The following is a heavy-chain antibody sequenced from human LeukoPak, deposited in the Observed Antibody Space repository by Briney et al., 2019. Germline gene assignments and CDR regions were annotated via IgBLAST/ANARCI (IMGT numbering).Heavy chain of an antibody. D-gene: IGHD6-19*01. Sequence: SGGSLRLSCAASGFTFSSYWMHWVRQAPGKGLVWVSRINSDGSSTSYADSVKGRFTISRDNAKNTLYLQMNSLRAEDTAVYYCAKDGGGWYTSGWYYFDYWGQGTLVTVSS. CDR3: AKDGGGWYTSGWYYFDY. J-gene: IGHJ4*02. V-gene: IGHV3-74*01. CDR2: INSDGSST. CDR1: GFTFSSYW.